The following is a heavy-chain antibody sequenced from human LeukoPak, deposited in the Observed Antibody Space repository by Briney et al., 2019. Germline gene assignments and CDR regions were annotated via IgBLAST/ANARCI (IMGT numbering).Heavy chain of an antibody. V-gene: IGHV3-21*06. CDR1: GFTFSTYS. Sequence: GGSLRLSCAASGFTFSTYSMNWVRQAPGKGLEGVSSISSSSTYIYYADSVKGRFTISRDNAKNLLYLQMNSLRAEDTAVYYCARDAYGNYGDAFDIWGQGTMVTVSS. D-gene: IGHD1-7*01. CDR3: ARDAYGNYGDAFDI. CDR2: ISSSSTYI. J-gene: IGHJ3*02.